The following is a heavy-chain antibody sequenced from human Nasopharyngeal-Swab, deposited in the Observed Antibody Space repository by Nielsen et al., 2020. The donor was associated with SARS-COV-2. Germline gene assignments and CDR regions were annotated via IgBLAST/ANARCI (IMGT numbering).Heavy chain of an antibody. Sequence: GESLKISCAASGFTVSSNYMSWVRQAPGKGLEWVSVIYSGGITYYADSVKGRFTISRDNSKNTVNLQMNSLRVEDTAIYYCAKDRDSGDDSDDYYHYYGMDVWGQGTTVTVFS. V-gene: IGHV3-53*01. D-gene: IGHD5-12*01. J-gene: IGHJ6*02. CDR1: GFTVSSNY. CDR2: IYSGGIT. CDR3: AKDRDSGDDSDDYYHYYGMDV.